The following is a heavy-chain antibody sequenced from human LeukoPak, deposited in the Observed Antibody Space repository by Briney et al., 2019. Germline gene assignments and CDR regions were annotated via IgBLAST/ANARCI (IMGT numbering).Heavy chain of an antibody. CDR2: ISSSSSYT. Sequence: GGSLRLSCAASGFTFSDYYMSWIRQAPGKGLEWVSYISSSSSYTNYADSVKGRFTISRDNAKDSLYLQMNSLRAEDTAVYYCARDYYDSSGYYLGGYFDYWGQGTLVTVSS. CDR3: ARDYYDSSGYYLGGYFDY. D-gene: IGHD3-22*01. CDR1: GFTFSDYY. V-gene: IGHV3-11*05. J-gene: IGHJ4*02.